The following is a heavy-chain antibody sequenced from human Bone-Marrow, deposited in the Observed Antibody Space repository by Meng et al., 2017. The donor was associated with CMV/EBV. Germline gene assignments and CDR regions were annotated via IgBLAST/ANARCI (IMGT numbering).Heavy chain of an antibody. J-gene: IGHJ6*02. Sequence: SVKVSCKASGGTFSSYTISWVRQAPGQGLEWMGRIIPILGIANYAQKFQGRVTITADKSTSTAYMELSSLRSEDTAVYYCARVCSTSCYQPYYYYNGRDVWGQGTTVTVSS. D-gene: IGHD2-2*01. V-gene: IGHV1-69*02. CDR1: GGTFSSYT. CDR2: IIPILGIA. CDR3: ARVCSTSCYQPYYYYNGRDV.